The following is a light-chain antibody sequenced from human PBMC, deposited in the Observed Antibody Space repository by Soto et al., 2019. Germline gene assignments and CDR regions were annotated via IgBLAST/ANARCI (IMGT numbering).Light chain of an antibody. CDR1: QGIAPY. CDR2: DAS. Sequence: DVQMTQSPSSLSAFVGDRVTITCRASQGIAPYLAWFQQKPGKVPKLLIYDASSLESGVPSRFSGSGSGTEFTLTISSLQPDDFATYYCQQYNSYSGTFGQGTKVEIK. CDR3: QQYNSYSGT. J-gene: IGKJ1*01. V-gene: IGKV1-16*01.